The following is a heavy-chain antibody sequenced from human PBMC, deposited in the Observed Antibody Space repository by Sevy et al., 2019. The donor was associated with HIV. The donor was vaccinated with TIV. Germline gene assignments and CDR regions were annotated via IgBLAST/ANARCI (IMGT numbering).Heavy chain of an antibody. Sequence: ASVKVSCKASGDTLTNYALSWVRQAPGQGLEWMGGIIPIVRSAKSAQKFQDRVTITADDSTNTAYMELKSLRSADTDMYYGGRLTSAFGYDISGPRDYWGQGTLVTVSS. V-gene: IGHV1-69*13. CDR2: IIPIVRSA. J-gene: IGHJ4*02. D-gene: IGHD3-22*01. CDR1: GDTLTNYA. CDR3: GRLTSAFGYDISGPRDY.